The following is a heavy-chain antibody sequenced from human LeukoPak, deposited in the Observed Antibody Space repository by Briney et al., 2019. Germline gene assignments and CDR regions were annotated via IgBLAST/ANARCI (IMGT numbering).Heavy chain of an antibody. V-gene: IGHV3-23*01. Sequence: GGTLRLSCAASGFTFSSYGMSWVRQAPGKGLEWVSAISGSGGSTYYADSVKGRFTISRDNSKNTLYLQMNSLRAEDTAVYYCARSPFYYYGSGSSDYWGQGTLVTVSS. CDR3: ARSPFYYYGSGSSDY. J-gene: IGHJ4*02. CDR2: ISGSGGST. CDR1: GFTFSSYG. D-gene: IGHD3-10*01.